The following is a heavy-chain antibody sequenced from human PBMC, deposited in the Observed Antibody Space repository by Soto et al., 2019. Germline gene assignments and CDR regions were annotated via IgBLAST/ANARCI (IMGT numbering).Heavy chain of an antibody. D-gene: IGHD6-19*01. CDR3: AAHASMGSSGWYDWFDP. J-gene: IGHJ5*02. CDR1: GFSISSYY. V-gene: IGHV4-59*12. CDR2: IYYSGST. Sequence: TSETLSLTCTVSGFSISSYYWSWIRQPPGKGLEWIGYIYYSGSTTYNPSLKSRVTISVDTSKNQFSLKLSSVTAADTAVYYCAAHASMGSSGWYDWFDPWGQGTLVTVSS.